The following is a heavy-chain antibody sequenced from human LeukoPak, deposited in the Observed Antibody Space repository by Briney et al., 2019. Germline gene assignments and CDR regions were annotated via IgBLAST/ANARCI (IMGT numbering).Heavy chain of an antibody. CDR2: IYYSGST. CDR1: GGSISSYY. J-gene: IGHJ4*02. D-gene: IGHD3-10*01. CDR3: ARDDDYYGSGSPTD. Sequence: SETLSLTCTVSGGSISSYYWSWIRQPPGEGLEWIGYIYYSGSTNYNPSLKSRVTISVDTSKNQFSLKLSSVTAADTAVYYCARDDDYYGSGSPTDWGQGTLVTVSS. V-gene: IGHV4-59*01.